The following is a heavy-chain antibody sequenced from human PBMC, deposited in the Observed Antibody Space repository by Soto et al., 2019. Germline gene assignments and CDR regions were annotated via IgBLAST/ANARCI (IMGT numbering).Heavy chain of an antibody. CDR2: INAGNGNT. CDR1: GYTFTSYA. J-gene: IGHJ6*02. CDR3: ARVGYSLDYYYYYGMDV. Sequence: ASVKVSCKASGYTFTSYAMHWVRQAPGQRLEWMGWINAGNGNTKYSQKFQGRVTITRDTSASTAYMELSSLRSEDTAVYYCARVGYSLDYYYYYGMDVWGQGTTVTVSS. V-gene: IGHV1-3*01. D-gene: IGHD5-18*01.